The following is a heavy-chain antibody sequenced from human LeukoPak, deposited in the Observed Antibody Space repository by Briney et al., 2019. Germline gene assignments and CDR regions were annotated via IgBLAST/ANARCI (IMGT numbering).Heavy chain of an antibody. J-gene: IGHJ6*04. V-gene: IGHV3-73*01. Sequence: PGGSLRLSCVASGFIFSGSTIQWVRQASGKGLEWLGRIRNKDNNYATAYVASVKGRFTFSRDDSKNTAYLQMNSLKTEDTGVYYCTRRDYGDILTGPDVWGKGTTVTVSS. CDR2: IRNKDNNYAT. CDR3: TRRDYGDILTGPDV. D-gene: IGHD3-9*01. CDR1: GFIFSGST.